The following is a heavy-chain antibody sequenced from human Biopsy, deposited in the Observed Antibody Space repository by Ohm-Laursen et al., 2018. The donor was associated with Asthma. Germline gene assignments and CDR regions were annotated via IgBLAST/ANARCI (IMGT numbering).Heavy chain of an antibody. Sequence: SLRLSCTAPGFAFDSYAMYWVRQSPGKGLEWVALMPYDGSIKDYADSVKGRFTISRDNSMNTLYLHMNSLRVEDTAVYYCARGLDYSGRSGFDYWGQGTLVTVSS. J-gene: IGHJ4*02. D-gene: IGHD3-10*01. CDR2: MPYDGSIK. CDR3: ARGLDYSGRSGFDY. CDR1: GFAFDSYA. V-gene: IGHV3-33*05.